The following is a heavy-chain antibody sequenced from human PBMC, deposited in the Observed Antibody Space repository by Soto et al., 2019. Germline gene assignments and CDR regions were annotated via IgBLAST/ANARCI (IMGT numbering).Heavy chain of an antibody. D-gene: IGHD3-9*01. V-gene: IGHV3-30*18. Sequence: QVQLVESGGGVVQPGRSLRLSCAASGFTFSSYGMHWVRQAPGKGLEWVAVISYDGSNKYYADSVKGRFTISRDNSKNTLYLQMNSLRAEDTAVYYCAKDSQPSYYDILTGYYYFDYWGQGTLVTVSS. CDR2: ISYDGSNK. CDR3: AKDSQPSYYDILTGYYYFDY. CDR1: GFTFSSYG. J-gene: IGHJ4*02.